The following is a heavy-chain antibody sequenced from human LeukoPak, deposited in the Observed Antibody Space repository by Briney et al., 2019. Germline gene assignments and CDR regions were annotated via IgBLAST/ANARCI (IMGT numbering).Heavy chain of an antibody. V-gene: IGHV4-61*02. D-gene: IGHD3-3*01. CDR3: ARDRHSIRFLEWLTPFDI. Sequence: PSETLSLTCTVSGGSISSGSYYWSWIRQPAGKGLEWIGRIYTSGSTNYNPSLKSRVTISVDTSKNQFSLKPSSVTAADTAVYYCARDRHSIRFLEWLTPFDIWGQGTMVTVSS. CDR1: GGSISSGSYY. CDR2: IYTSGST. J-gene: IGHJ3*02.